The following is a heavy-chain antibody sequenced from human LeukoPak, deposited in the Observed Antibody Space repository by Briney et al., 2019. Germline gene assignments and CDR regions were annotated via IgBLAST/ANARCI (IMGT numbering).Heavy chain of an antibody. CDR1: GFTFDDYA. V-gene: IGHV3-43D*03. CDR3: AAAGRRYYDRSGYYY. D-gene: IGHD3-22*01. Sequence: GGSLRLSCAASGFTFDDYAMHWVRQAPGKGLEWVSLFSWDGGTTYYADSVKGRFTISRDNSKNSLYLQMNSLRAEDTASYYCAAAGRRYYDRSGYYYWGQGTLVTVSS. J-gene: IGHJ4*02. CDR2: FSWDGGTT.